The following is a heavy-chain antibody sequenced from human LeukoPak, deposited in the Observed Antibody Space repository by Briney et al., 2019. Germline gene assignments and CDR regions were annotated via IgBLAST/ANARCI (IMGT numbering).Heavy chain of an antibody. CDR2: ISGSGGST. CDR1: GFTFSSYA. J-gene: IGHJ4*02. Sequence: GGSLRLSCAASGFTFSSYAMSWVRQAPGKGLEWVSAISGSGGSTYYADSVKGRFTISRDNSKNTLYLQMNSLRAEDTAVYYCARKYYDILTGYYNFDYWGQGTLVTVSS. V-gene: IGHV3-23*01. CDR3: ARKYYDILTGYYNFDY. D-gene: IGHD3-9*01.